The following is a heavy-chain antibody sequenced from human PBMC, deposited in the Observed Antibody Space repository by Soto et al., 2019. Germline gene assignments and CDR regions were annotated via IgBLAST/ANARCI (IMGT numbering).Heavy chain of an antibody. V-gene: IGHV3-11*01. CDR1: GFTFSDYY. J-gene: IGHJ4*02. CDR3: ARDYAESDHGYRSRWSGQDS. Sequence: QVQLVESGGGLVKPGGSLRLSCAASGFTFSDYYMNWIRQAPGKGLEIISYISSSGATIYYADSVKGRFNISRDNAKNSLYLQMNNLRAEDTALYFCARDYAESDHGYRSRWSGQDSWGKGTLVTVSS. D-gene: IGHD3-3*01. CDR2: ISSSGATI.